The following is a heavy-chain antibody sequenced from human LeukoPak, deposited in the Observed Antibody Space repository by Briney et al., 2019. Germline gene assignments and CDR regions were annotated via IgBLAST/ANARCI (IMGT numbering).Heavy chain of an antibody. CDR3: ARVSYDSSGPTDVAFDY. V-gene: IGHV1-2*02. Sequence: ASVKVSCKASGYTFTSYYMHWVRQAPGQGLEWMGWINPNSGGTNYAQKFQGRVTMTRDTSISTAHMELSRLRSDDTAVYYCARVSYDSSGPTDVAFDYWGQGTLVTVSS. CDR1: GYTFTSYY. CDR2: INPNSGGT. J-gene: IGHJ4*02. D-gene: IGHD3-22*01.